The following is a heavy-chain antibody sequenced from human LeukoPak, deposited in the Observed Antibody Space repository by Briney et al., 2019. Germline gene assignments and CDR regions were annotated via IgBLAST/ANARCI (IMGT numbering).Heavy chain of an antibody. CDR3: ARPSTLNSAYFAFDI. V-gene: IGHV4-59*08. D-gene: IGHD5-12*01. CDR2: IYYSGST. CDR1: GGSISSYY. Sequence: SETLSLTCTVSGGSISSYYWSWIRQPPGKGLEWIGYIYYSGSTNYNPSLKSRVTISVDTSKNQFSLHLSSVAAADTAMYYCARPSTLNSAYFAFDIWGQGTMVTVSS. J-gene: IGHJ3*02.